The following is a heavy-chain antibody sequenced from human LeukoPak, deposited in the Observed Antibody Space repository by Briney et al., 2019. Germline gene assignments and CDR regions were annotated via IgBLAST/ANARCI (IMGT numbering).Heavy chain of an antibody. CDR3: ASGITVAGPFDY. J-gene: IGHJ4*02. CDR1: GGSFSGYY. CDR2: INHSGST. Sequence: SETLSLTCAVYGGSFSGYYWSWIRQPPGKGLEWIGEINHSGSTNYNPSLKSRVTISVDTSKNQFSLKLSSVTAADAAVYYCASGITVAGPFDYWGQGTLVTVSS. D-gene: IGHD6-19*01. V-gene: IGHV4-34*01.